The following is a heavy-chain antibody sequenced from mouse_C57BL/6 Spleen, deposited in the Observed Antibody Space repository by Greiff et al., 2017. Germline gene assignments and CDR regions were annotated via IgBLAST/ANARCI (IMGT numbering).Heavy chain of an antibody. CDR1: GYTFTSYW. Sequence: VQLQQPGAELVKPGASVKLSCKASGYTFTSYWMQWVKQRPGQGLEWIGEIDPSDSYTNYNQKFKGKATLTVDTSSSSAYMQLSSLTSEESAVYYCARGDDGWYGAMEDWGQGTSVTVAS. J-gene: IGHJ4*01. CDR2: IDPSDSYT. D-gene: IGHD2-3*01. V-gene: IGHV1-50*01. CDR3: ARGDDGWYGAMED.